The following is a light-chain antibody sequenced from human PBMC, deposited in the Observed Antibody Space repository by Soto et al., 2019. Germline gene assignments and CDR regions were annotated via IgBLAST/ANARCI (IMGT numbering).Light chain of an antibody. CDR1: QDISNY. V-gene: IGKV1-33*01. CDR3: HPYANLPHP. Sequence: DIQMTQSPSSLSASVGDRVTITCQASQDISNYLNWYQQKPGTAPKLLIYDASNLETGVPSRFSGSGSGTDFTCPISSLQHADIATYYCHPYANLPHPFGPATKVDIK. CDR2: DAS. J-gene: IGKJ3*01.